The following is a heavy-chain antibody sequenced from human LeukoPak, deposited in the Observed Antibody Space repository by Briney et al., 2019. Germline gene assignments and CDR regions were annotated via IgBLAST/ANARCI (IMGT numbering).Heavy chain of an antibody. CDR1: GYTFTSNY. CDR3: ARVAGYSSSQIDY. CDR2: ISPSGGST. Sequence: ASVKVSRKAFGYTFTSNYMHWVRQAPGQGPEWMGVISPSGGSTTYAQKFQGRVTLTGDMSTSTDYLELSSLRSEDTAVYYCARVAGYSSSQIDYWGQGTLVTVSS. D-gene: IGHD6-13*01. J-gene: IGHJ4*02. V-gene: IGHV1-46*01.